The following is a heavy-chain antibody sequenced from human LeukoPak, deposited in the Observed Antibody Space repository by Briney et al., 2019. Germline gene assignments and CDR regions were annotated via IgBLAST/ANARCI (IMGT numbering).Heavy chain of an antibody. CDR1: GFVFSTYW. J-gene: IGHJ4*02. V-gene: IGHV3-7*01. Sequence: GGSLSLSCAASGFVFSTYWITCVRQAPGKGLEWVGNINLDGTEEHYVDSSLKGRFTISRDNAKNSLYLQMTSLRVEDTAVYYCASGRHDFLHWGQGTLVTVSS. CDR2: INLDGTEE. D-gene: IGHD3/OR15-3a*01. CDR3: ASGRHDFLH.